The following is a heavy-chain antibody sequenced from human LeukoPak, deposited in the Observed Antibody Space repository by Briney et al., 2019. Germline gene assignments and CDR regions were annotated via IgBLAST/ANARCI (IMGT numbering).Heavy chain of an antibody. V-gene: IGHV4-59*08. CDR1: VGSISSYY. CDR2: IYYSGST. D-gene: IGHD6-19*01. Sequence: SETLSLTCTVSVGSISSYYWSWIRQPPRKGLERIGYIYYSGSTTYNPSRKSRVTISVDTSKNQFSLKLSSVTAADTAVYYCARLSGWPAYYMDVWGKGTTVTVSS. J-gene: IGHJ6*03. CDR3: ARLSGWPAYYMDV.